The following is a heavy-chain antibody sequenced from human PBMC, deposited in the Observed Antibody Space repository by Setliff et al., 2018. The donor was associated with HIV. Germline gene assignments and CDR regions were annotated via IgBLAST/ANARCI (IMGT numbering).Heavy chain of an antibody. CDR3: ARQAWHSGRNGYFVDY. CDR1: GGSISSDNW. V-gene: IGHV4-4*02. J-gene: IGHJ4*02. Sequence: SETLSLTCAVSGGSISSDNWWTWVRQPPGKGLEWIGEIYHSEYTNYNASLKSRVSMSVDKSKNQFSLKLSSVTAADTAVYYCARQAWHSGRNGYFVDYWGQGTLVTVSS. CDR2: IYHSEYT. D-gene: IGHD2-15*01.